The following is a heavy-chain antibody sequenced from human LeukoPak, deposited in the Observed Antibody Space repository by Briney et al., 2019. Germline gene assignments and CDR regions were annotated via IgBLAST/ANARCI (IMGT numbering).Heavy chain of an antibody. V-gene: IGHV3-7*01. CDR1: GFTFSSYW. D-gene: IGHD3-22*01. Sequence: GGSLRLSCAASGFTFSSYWMSWVRQAPGKGLEWVANIKQDGSEKYYVDSVKGRFTISRDNSKNTLYLQMNSLRAEDTAVYYCAKDRDYYQDYWGQGTLVTVSS. J-gene: IGHJ4*02. CDR2: IKQDGSEK. CDR3: AKDRDYYQDY.